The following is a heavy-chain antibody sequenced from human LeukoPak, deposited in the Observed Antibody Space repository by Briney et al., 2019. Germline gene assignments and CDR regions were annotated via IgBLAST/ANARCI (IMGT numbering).Heavy chain of an antibody. D-gene: IGHD6-13*01. CDR2: ISYSGST. J-gene: IGHJ3*02. Sequence: SETLSLTCTVSIGSITSSSYYWGWIRQPPGNGREWIGSISYSGSTYYNPSLKSRATISADTSKNQFSLDLSSVTAADTAVYYCARRNIAAAAFDIWGQGTVVTVSS. CDR1: IGSITSSSYY. CDR3: ARRNIAAAAFDI. V-gene: IGHV4-39*01.